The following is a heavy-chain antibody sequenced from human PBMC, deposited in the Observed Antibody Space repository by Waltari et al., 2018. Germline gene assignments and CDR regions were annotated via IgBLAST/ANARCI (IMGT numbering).Heavy chain of an antibody. D-gene: IGHD1-26*01. V-gene: IGHV3-23*01. CDR3: AKDEGIVGARYFEC. Sequence: EVRLLESGGVLVQPGGSLSLSCAASGFTVSSSFMSWVRQSPGKGREWVSTISGSSDYTYYADSVKGRFSISRDNSKNTLYVQMNSLRADDTAVYYCAKDEGIVGARYFECWGQGTLVTVSS. CDR2: ISGSSDYT. CDR1: GFTVSSSF. J-gene: IGHJ4*02.